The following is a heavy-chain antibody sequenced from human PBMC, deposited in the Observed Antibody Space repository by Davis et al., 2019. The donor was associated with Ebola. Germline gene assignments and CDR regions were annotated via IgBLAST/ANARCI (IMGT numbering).Heavy chain of an antibody. D-gene: IGHD1-26*01. CDR2: ISSAGSDI. CDR3: VRVYSGSYDP. J-gene: IGHJ5*02. Sequence: GESLKISCAASGFTFSIQGMNWVRQAPGKGLEWISYISSAGSDIYYADSVKGRFTISRDNAKNSLYLQMNSLRAEDTAVYYCVRVYSGSYDPWGQGTLVTVSS. CDR1: GFTFSIQG. V-gene: IGHV3-48*01.